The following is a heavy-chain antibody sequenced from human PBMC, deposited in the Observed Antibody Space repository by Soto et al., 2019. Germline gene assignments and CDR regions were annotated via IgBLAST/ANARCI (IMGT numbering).Heavy chain of an antibody. CDR3: VKDLHSATTCLLDV. CDR1: GFTFSSYA. V-gene: IGHV3-64D*08. Sequence: PGGSLRLSCSASGFTFSSYAMHWVRQAPGKGLEYVSSISTNGGSTYYADSVKGRFTISRDDSKNTLYLQMSSLRTDDSAVYYCVKDLHSATTCLLDVWGQGTTVTVSS. J-gene: IGHJ6*02. CDR2: ISTNGGST.